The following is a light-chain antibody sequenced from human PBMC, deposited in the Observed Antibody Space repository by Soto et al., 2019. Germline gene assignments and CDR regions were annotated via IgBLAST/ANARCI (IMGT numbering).Light chain of an antibody. J-gene: IGKJ4*01. Sequence: EIVMTQSPDTLYLSPGEGATLSFRASQSVRTKLAWYQQKAGQAPRLLIYGASTRATGFPARFSGSGSGTEFNLTISSPQSEDFGVYYCQQYNNWPRATFGGGTKVDIK. CDR3: QQYNNWPRAT. CDR1: QSVRTK. V-gene: IGKV3-15*01. CDR2: GAS.